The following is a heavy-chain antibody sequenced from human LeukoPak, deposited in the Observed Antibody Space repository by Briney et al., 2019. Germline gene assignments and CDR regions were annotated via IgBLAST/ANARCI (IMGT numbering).Heavy chain of an antibody. D-gene: IGHD3-22*01. CDR2: INDSGGST. J-gene: IGHJ1*01. Sequence: GGSLRLSCAAWAVSFSSYALYWVRQVPGKGLEWVSIINDSGGSTYYSDSVKGRFTISRDNSKNTLSLQMNSLRAEHTARQDHANYSYYDRSGYYGEYFQHWGQGTLVTVSS. CDR1: AVSFSSYA. V-gene: IGHV3-23*01. CDR3: ANYSYYDRSGYYGEYFQH.